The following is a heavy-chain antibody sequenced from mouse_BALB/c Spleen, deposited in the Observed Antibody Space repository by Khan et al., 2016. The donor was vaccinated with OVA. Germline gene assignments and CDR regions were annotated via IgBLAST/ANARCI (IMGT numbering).Heavy chain of an antibody. CDR1: GYTFTTYT. V-gene: IGHV1-4*01. CDR3: ARSGQLGLRGGFTY. J-gene: IGHJ3*01. Sequence: VKLQQSGAELARPGASVKMSCKTSGYTFTTYTLHWVKQRPGRSLEWIGYINPSNDYTNYNQKFKDKSTLTADKSSSTAYMQLSSLTSEDSAVYYGARSGQLGLRGGFTYWGQGTLVTVSA. CDR2: INPSNDYT. D-gene: IGHD3-2*01.